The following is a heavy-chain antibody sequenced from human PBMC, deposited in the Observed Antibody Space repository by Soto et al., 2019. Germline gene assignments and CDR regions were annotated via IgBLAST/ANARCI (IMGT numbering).Heavy chain of an antibody. CDR2: ISGSGGST. J-gene: IGHJ4*02. V-gene: IGHV3-23*01. Sequence: GGSLRLSCAASGFTFSSYAMSWVRQAPGKGLEWVSVISGSGGSTFYADSVKGRFTISRDNSKNTLYLQMNSLRAEDTAVYYCAKDRDYYDSSGYSSFDYWGQGTLVTVSS. D-gene: IGHD3-22*01. CDR3: AKDRDYYDSSGYSSFDY. CDR1: GFTFSSYA.